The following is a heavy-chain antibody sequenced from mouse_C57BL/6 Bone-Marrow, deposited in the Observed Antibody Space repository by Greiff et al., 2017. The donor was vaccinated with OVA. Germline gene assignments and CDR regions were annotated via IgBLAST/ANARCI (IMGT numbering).Heavy chain of an antibody. Sequence: VQLQQSGPELVKPGASVKIPCKASGYTFTDYNMDWVKQSHGKSLEWSGDINPNNGGTSYKQKFKGKATLTVNKSTSTAYMELRNLTSEDTAVYYCARRGLYGNPLDYWGQGTSVTVSS. CDR3: ARRGLYGNPLDY. J-gene: IGHJ4*01. CDR2: INPNNGGT. CDR1: GYTFTDYN. V-gene: IGHV1-18*01. D-gene: IGHD2-1*01.